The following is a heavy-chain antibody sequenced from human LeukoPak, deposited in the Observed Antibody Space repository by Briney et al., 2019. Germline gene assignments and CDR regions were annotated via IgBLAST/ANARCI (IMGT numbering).Heavy chain of an antibody. CDR1: AGSISSYY. D-gene: IGHD3-22*01. J-gene: IGHJ4*02. V-gene: IGHV4-59*01. CDR2: IYYSGST. CDR3: ARRTYFYDSSGYYSDY. Sequence: WETLSLTCTVSAGSISSYYWSWIRQPPGKGLECIGYIYYSGSTNYNPSLKSRVTISVDTSKNQFSLKLSSVIAADTAVYYCARRTYFYDSSGYYSDYWGQGTLVTVSS.